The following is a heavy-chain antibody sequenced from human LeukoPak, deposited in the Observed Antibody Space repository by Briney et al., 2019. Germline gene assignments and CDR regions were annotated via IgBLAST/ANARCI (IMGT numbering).Heavy chain of an antibody. J-gene: IGHJ5*02. CDR1: GFTFSGSA. CDR2: IRSKANSYAT. D-gene: IGHD3-16*01. CDR3: TRLLDYATSS. Sequence: PGGPLRLSCAASGFTFSGSAMHWVRQASGKGLEWVGRIRSKANSYATAYAASVKGRFTISRDDSKNTAYLQMNSLKTEDTAVYYCTRLLDYATSSWGQGTLVTVSS. V-gene: IGHV3-73*01.